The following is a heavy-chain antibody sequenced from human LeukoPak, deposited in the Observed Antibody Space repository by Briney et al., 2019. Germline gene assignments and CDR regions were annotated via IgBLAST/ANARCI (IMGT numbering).Heavy chain of an antibody. CDR2: IKQDGSEK. CDR3: ARSRGSPYYYDSSGYYPDAFDI. J-gene: IGHJ3*02. D-gene: IGHD3-22*01. Sequence: GGSLRLSCAASGFTFSSYWMSWVHQAPGKGLEWVANIKQDGSEKYYVDSVKGRFTISRDNAKNSLYLQMNSLRAEDTAVYYCARSRGSPYYYDSSGYYPDAFDIWGQGTMVTVSS. CDR1: GFTFSSYW. V-gene: IGHV3-7*01.